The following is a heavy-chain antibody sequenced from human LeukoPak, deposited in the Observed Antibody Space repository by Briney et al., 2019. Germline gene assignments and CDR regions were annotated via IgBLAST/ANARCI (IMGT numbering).Heavy chain of an antibody. CDR1: GYSFTSYW. Sequence: GESLKISCKGSGYSFTSYWIGWVRQMPGKGLEWVGITYPGDSDTRYSPSFQGQVTISADKSISTAYLQWSSLKASDTAMYYCARPRTYYYGSGSPDAFDIWGQGTMVTVSS. D-gene: IGHD3-10*01. J-gene: IGHJ3*02. CDR3: ARPRTYYYGSGSPDAFDI. CDR2: TYPGDSDT. V-gene: IGHV5-51*01.